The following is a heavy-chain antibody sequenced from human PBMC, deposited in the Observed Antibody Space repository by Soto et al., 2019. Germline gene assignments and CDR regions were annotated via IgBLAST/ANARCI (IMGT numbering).Heavy chain of an antibody. V-gene: IGHV5-51*01. D-gene: IGHD6-13*01. CDR2: IYPGDSDT. CDR1: GYSFTSYW. J-gene: IGHJ6*02. CDR3: ARHHGSPGSYFGMDV. Sequence: GESLKISCKGSGYSFTSYWINWVRQMPGKGLEWMGIIYPGDSDTRYSPAFQGQVTMSADKSNNTAYLQWRSLKASDTAVYYCARHHGSPGSYFGMDVWGQGTTVTVS.